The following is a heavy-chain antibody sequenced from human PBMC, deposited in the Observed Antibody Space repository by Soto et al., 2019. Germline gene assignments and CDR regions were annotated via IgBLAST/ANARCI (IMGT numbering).Heavy chain of an antibody. J-gene: IGHJ6*02. CDR3: ARDRVVXVAATPFSRDYYYGMDV. CDR2: IIPIFGTA. Sequence: SVKVSCKASGGTFSSYAISWVRQAPGQGLEWMGGIIPIFGTANYAQKFQGRVTITADKSTSTAYMELSSLRSEDTAVYYCARDRVVXVAATPFSRDYYYGMDVWGQGTTVTVSS. D-gene: IGHD2-15*01. CDR1: GGTFSSYA. V-gene: IGHV1-69*06.